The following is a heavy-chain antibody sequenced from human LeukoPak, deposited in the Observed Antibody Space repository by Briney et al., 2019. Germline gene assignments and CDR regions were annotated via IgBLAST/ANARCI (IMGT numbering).Heavy chain of an antibody. V-gene: IGHV3-9*01. CDR3: AKDSVPTAMYLLDY. Sequence: GRSLRLSCAASGFTFDDYAMHWARQAPGKGLEWVSGISWNSGSIGYADSVKGRFTISRDNAKNSLYLQMNSLRAEDTAVYYCAKDSVPTAMYLLDYWGQGTLVTVSS. CDR2: ISWNSGSI. J-gene: IGHJ4*02. CDR1: GFTFDDYA. D-gene: IGHD2-2*01.